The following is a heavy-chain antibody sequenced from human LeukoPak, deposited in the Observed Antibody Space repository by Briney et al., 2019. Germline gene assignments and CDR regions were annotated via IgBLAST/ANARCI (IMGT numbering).Heavy chain of an antibody. CDR3: ARDSSTSCYDV. V-gene: IGHV3-7*01. CDR1: GFTFSSYW. CDR2: IKQDGSDK. D-gene: IGHD2-2*01. J-gene: IGHJ6*02. Sequence: GGSLRLSCAASGFTFSSYWMSWVRQAPGKGLEWVANIKQDGSDKYYVDSVKGRFTISRDNAKNSLYLQMNSLRAEDTAVYYCARDSSTSCYDVWGQGTTVTVSS.